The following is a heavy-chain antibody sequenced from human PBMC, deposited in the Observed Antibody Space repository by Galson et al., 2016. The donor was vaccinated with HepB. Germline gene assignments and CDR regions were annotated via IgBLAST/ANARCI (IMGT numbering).Heavy chain of an antibody. J-gene: IGHJ4*02. CDR3: AGDGWIQPSRTRFDY. Sequence: SLRLSCAASGFTFSYYAMHWVRQAPGKGLEWVAFISYDGSIKYYAESVEGRFTISRDNSKNTLFLQMNSLRAEDTAVYYCAGDGWIQPSRTRFDYWGQGALVTVSS. D-gene: IGHD5-18*01. CDR2: ISYDGSIK. CDR1: GFTFSYYA. V-gene: IGHV3-30*04.